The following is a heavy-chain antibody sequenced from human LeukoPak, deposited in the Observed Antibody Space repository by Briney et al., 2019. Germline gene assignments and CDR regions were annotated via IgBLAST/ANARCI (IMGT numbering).Heavy chain of an antibody. CDR2: ISYDGSHK. D-gene: IGHD3-10*01. Sequence: PGGSLRLSCAASGFTFSTYAIHWVRQAPGKGLEWVAVISYDGSHKYYADSVKGRFTISRDNSKNTLHLQMNSLRTEDTAVYYCARDEWFGGMDVWGKGTTVTVSS. CDR1: GFTFSTYA. J-gene: IGHJ6*03. V-gene: IGHV3-30*04. CDR3: ARDEWFGGMDV.